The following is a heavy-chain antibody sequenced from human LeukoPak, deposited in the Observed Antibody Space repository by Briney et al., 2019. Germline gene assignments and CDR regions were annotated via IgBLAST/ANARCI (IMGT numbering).Heavy chain of an antibody. Sequence: TSETLSLTCTVSGGSISSGSYYWSWIRQPAGKGLEWIGCIYTSGSTNYNPSLKSRVTISVDTSKNQFSLKLSSVTAADTAVYYCARERGISCSSTSCYTYYFDYWGQGTLVTVSS. CDR3: ARERGISCSSTSCYTYYFDY. J-gene: IGHJ4*02. CDR1: GGSISSGSYY. V-gene: IGHV4-61*02. CDR2: IYTSGST. D-gene: IGHD2-2*02.